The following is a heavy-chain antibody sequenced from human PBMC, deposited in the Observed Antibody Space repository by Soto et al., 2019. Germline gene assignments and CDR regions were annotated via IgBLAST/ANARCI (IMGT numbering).Heavy chain of an antibody. CDR3: AKGSGSGRPYYFDD. D-gene: IGHD6-19*01. CDR2: ITGGGGAT. V-gene: IGHV3-23*01. CDR1: GFTFSGSA. J-gene: IGHJ4*02. Sequence: EVQLLESGGGLVQPGGSLRLSCAASGFTFSGSAMSWVRRAPGEGLEWVSAITGGGGATYYADSVKCRFTISRDNSKNTLHMQMNSLRAEDTAVYYCAKGSGSGRPYYFDDWGQGTLVTVSS.